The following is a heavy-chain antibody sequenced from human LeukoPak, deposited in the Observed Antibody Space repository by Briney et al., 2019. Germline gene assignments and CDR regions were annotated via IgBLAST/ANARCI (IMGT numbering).Heavy chain of an antibody. Sequence: PGGSLRLSCAASGFTFSTYWMSWVRQAPGKGLEWVANINQHGSEKYYVDSVKGRFTISRDNANSSLYLQMDSLRAEDTAVYYCARCGSYPGGSVDIWGQGTMVTVSS. J-gene: IGHJ3*02. D-gene: IGHD1-26*01. CDR1: GFTFSTYW. CDR3: ARCGSYPGGSVDI. CDR2: INQHGSEK. V-gene: IGHV3-7*01.